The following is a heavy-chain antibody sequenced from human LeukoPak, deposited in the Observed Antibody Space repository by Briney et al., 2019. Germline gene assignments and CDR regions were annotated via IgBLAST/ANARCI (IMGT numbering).Heavy chain of an antibody. CDR3: ARGGRWELPRPYAFDI. CDR1: GYTFTSYG. CDR2: ISVYNGHT. J-gene: IGHJ3*02. V-gene: IGHV1-18*01. D-gene: IGHD1-26*01. Sequence: ASLKVSCKASGYTFTSYGIGWVRQAPGQRLEWMGWISVYNGHTNYAQTLQGRVTMATDTSTSTACMELRRLRSDDTAVYYCARGGRWELPRPYAFDIGGQGTLPAASS.